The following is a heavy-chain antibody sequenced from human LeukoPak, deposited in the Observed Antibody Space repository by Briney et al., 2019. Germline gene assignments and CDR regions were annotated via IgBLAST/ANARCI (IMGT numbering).Heavy chain of an antibody. CDR3: AKDQSQVARRAYYFDY. V-gene: IGHV3-48*03. CDR1: GFTFSSYE. CDR2: ISSSGSTI. Sequence: GGSLRLSCAASGFTFSSYEMNWVRQAPGKGLEWVSYISSSGSTIYYADSVKGRFTISRDNAKNSLYLQMNSLRAEDTAVYYCAKDQSQVARRAYYFDYWGQGTLVTVSS. J-gene: IGHJ4*02.